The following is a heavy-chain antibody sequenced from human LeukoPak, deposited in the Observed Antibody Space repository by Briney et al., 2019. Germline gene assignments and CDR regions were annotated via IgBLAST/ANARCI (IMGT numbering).Heavy chain of an antibody. D-gene: IGHD5-12*01. CDR1: GYTFTSYY. Sequence: GASVKVSCKASGYTFTSYYMHWVRQAPGQGLEWMGIINPSGGSTSYAQKFQGRVTITADKSTSTAYMELSSLRSEDTAVYYCAKYSGYDGYFDYWGQGTLVTVSS. V-gene: IGHV1-46*01. CDR3: AKYSGYDGYFDY. CDR2: INPSGGST. J-gene: IGHJ4*02.